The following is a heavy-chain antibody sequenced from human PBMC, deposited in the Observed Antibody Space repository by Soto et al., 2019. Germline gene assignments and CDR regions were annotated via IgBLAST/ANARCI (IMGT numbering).Heavy chain of an antibody. V-gene: IGHV4-4*07. Sequence: SETLSLTCTVSGGSISRYYWSWIRQPAGKGLEWIGRIYTSGSTNYNPSLKSRVTMSVDTSKNHFSLKLSSVTAADTAVYYCSRDRDRGKYDFWSGYYGRHYYGMDVWGQGTTVTVSS. J-gene: IGHJ6*02. CDR1: GGSISRYY. CDR2: IYTSGST. CDR3: SRDRDRGKYDFWSGYYGRHYYGMDV. D-gene: IGHD3-3*01.